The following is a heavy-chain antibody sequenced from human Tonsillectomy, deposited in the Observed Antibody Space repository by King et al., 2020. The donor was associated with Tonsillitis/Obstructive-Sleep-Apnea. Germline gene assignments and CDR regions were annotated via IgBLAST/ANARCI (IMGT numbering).Heavy chain of an antibody. CDR1: GDSVNDPRYY. Sequence: QLQESGPGLVQPSETLSLTCTVFGDSVNDPRYYWGWVRQSQGKGLEWVGHIYYTGSPRYNPSLKSRVSISIDTSKNQFSLNLRSVTAADTAMYYCARRKVDDSSGYYRWFDPWGQGTQVTVSS. D-gene: IGHD3-22*01. V-gene: IGHV4-61*01. CDR2: IYYTGSP. CDR3: ARRKVDDSSGYYRWFDP. J-gene: IGHJ5*02.